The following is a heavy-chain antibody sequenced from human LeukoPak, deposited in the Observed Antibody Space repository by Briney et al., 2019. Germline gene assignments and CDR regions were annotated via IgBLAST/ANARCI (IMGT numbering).Heavy chain of an antibody. V-gene: IGHV3-30-3*01. CDR3: ALLPTYRRDPTSDAFDI. CDR1: GFTFSSYA. J-gene: IGHJ3*02. Sequence: GGSLRLSCAASGFTFSSYAMHWVRQAPGKGLEWVAVISYDGSNKYYADSVKGRFTISRDDSKNTLYLQMNSLRAEDTAVYYCALLPTYRRDPTSDAFDIWGQGTMVTVSS. D-gene: IGHD3-10*01. CDR2: ISYDGSNK.